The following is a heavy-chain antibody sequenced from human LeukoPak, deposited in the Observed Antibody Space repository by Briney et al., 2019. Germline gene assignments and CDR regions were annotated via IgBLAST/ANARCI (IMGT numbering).Heavy chain of an antibody. CDR3: ARERVYCSGGSCYRFDY. CDR2: ITSSSTYI. V-gene: IGHV3-21*01. CDR1: GFTFSSYS. Sequence: GGSLRLSYAASGFTFSSYSMNWVRQAPGKGLEWVSSITSSSTYIYYADSVKGRFTISRDNAKNSLYLQMNSLRAEDTAVYYCARERVYCSGGSCYRFDYWGQGTLVTVSS. D-gene: IGHD2-15*01. J-gene: IGHJ4*02.